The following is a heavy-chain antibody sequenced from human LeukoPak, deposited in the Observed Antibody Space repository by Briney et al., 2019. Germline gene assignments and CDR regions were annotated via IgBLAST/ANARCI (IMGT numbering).Heavy chain of an antibody. J-gene: IGHJ4*02. CDR3: AKMGYTSSPGDS. Sequence: GESLKISCKGSGYIFTSYWIAWVRQMPGKGLECMGSIFPGDSDTKYNPSFQGHVTISADKSISTAYLQWSSLNDPDTAMYYCAKMGYTSSPGDSWGQGTLVTVSS. CDR2: IFPGDSDT. V-gene: IGHV5-51*01. D-gene: IGHD6-13*01. CDR1: GYIFTSYW.